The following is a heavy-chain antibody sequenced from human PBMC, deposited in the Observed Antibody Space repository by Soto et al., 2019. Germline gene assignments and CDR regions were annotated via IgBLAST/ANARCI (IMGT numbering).Heavy chain of an antibody. CDR3: ARALRT. D-gene: IGHD5-12*01. V-gene: IGHV4-4*02. Sequence: QVQLQESGPGLVKPSGTLSLTCAVSSGSISSSNWWRWVRQPPGKGLEWVRDICHSGSTKSNPSLKSRVTIAVDKSKTQFSLKLSSVTAADTAVYYCARALRTWGQGTLVTVSS. J-gene: IGHJ5*02. CDR2: ICHSGST. CDR1: SGSISSSNW.